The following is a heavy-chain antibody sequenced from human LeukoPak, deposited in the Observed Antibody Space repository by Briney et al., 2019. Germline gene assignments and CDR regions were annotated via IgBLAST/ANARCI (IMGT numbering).Heavy chain of an antibody. CDR3: ASAYYDILTGYYMDY. D-gene: IGHD3-9*01. V-gene: IGHV4-34*01. Sequence: SETLSLTCAVYGASFSGYYWTWIRQPPGKGLEWIGEINRSGSTNYYPSLKSRVTISVDTSKNQFSLRLSSVTAADTAVYYCASAYYDILTGYYMDYWGRGTLVTVSS. CDR2: INRSGST. CDR1: GASFSGYY. J-gene: IGHJ4*02.